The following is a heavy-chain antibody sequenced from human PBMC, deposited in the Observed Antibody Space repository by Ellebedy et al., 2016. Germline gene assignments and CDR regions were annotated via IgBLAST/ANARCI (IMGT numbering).Heavy chain of an antibody. J-gene: IGHJ5*01. Sequence: GGSLRLXCAASGFTFSSYSMNWVRQAPGKGLEWVSSISGSGTNKYYADSLKGRFTISRDNAENSLFLQMNSLRAADTATYYCARASGELDSWGQGTLVTVSS. D-gene: IGHD7-27*01. V-gene: IGHV3-21*01. CDR2: ISGSGTNK. CDR1: GFTFSSYS. CDR3: ARASGELDS.